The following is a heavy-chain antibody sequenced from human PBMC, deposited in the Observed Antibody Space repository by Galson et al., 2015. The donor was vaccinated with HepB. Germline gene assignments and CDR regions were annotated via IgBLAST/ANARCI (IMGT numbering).Heavy chain of an antibody. Sequence: QSGAEVKKPGESLKISCKGSGYSFTSYWIGWVRQMPGKGLEWMGIIYPGDSDTRYSPSFQGQVTISADKSISTAYLQWSSLKASDTAMYYCASQREAVDTAMVADYWYFDLWGRGTLVTVSS. CDR1: GYSFTSYW. CDR2: IYPGDSDT. CDR3: ASQREAVDTAMVADYWYFDL. D-gene: IGHD5-18*01. J-gene: IGHJ2*01. V-gene: IGHV5-51*01.